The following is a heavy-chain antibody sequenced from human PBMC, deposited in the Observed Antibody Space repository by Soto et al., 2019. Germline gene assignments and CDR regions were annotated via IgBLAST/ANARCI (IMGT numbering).Heavy chain of an antibody. D-gene: IGHD3-10*01. CDR2: ISYDGSNK. J-gene: IGHJ6*02. CDR1: GFTFSSYA. CDR3: ARDQYGSGSYYYYYYYRMDV. Sequence: QVQLVESGGGVVQPGRSLRLSCAASGFTFSSYAMHWVRQAPGKGLEWVAVISYDGSNKYYADSVMGRFTISRDNSKITXYXPMNSRRAEDTAVYYCARDQYGSGSYYYYYYYRMDVWGQGTTVTVSS. V-gene: IGHV3-30-3*01.